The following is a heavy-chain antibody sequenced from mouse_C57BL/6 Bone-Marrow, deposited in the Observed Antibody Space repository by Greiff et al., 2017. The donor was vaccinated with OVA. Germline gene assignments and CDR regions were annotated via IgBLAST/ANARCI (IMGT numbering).Heavy chain of an antibody. D-gene: IGHD2-1*01. CDR3: TTDGKRAMDY. J-gene: IGHJ4*01. Sequence: EVQLKESGAELVRPGASVKLSCTASGFNIKDDYMHWVKQRPEQGLEWIGWIDPENGDTEYASKFQGKATITADTSSNTAYLQLSSLTSEDTAVYYCTTDGKRAMDYWGQGTSVTVSS. CDR2: IDPENGDT. V-gene: IGHV14-4*01. CDR1: GFNIKDDY.